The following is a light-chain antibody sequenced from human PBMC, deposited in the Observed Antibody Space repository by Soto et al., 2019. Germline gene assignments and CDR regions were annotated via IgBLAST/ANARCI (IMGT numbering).Light chain of an antibody. J-gene: IGLJ3*02. CDR2: DVI. V-gene: IGLV2-8*01. Sequence: QSVLTQPPSASGSPGQSVTISCTGTSSDVGAFNYVSWYQQYPGEAPKLILFDVIKRPSGVSHRFAGSTSGNTASLTISGLQAEDEADYYCCSYAGSTIWVFGGGTQLTVL. CDR1: SSDVGAFNY. CDR3: CSYAGSTIWV.